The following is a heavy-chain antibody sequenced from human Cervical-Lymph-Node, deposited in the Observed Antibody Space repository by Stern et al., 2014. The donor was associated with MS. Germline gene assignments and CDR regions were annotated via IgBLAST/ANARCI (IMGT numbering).Heavy chain of an antibody. CDR2: IVVGSGNT. J-gene: IGHJ3*02. CDR1: GFTFTSSA. V-gene: IGHV1-58*01. Sequence: VQLVESGPEVKQPGTSVKVSCKASGFTFTSSAVQWVRQARGQRLEWIGWIVVGSGNTNYAQKFQERVTITRDMSTSTAYMELSSLRSEDTAVYYCAAEPMYYSDSVGAFDIWGQGTMVTVSS. CDR3: AAEPMYYSDSVGAFDI. D-gene: IGHD3-22*01.